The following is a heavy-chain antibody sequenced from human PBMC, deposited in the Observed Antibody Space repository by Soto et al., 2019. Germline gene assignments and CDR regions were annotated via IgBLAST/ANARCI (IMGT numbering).Heavy chain of an antibody. D-gene: IGHD2-15*01. CDR3: ARGGSVALAVQGGAPDKNYFDS. CDR2: IDHSGIT. CDR1: GGSFSGFY. V-gene: IGHV4-34*04. Sequence: SETLSLTCAVSGGSFSGFYWTWIRQSPGKGLEWIGEIDHSGITNHNTALKSRATMSVDTSKNQFSLKLRSVTAADTAVYYCARGGSVALAVQGGAPDKNYFDSWSQGTLVTVSS. J-gene: IGHJ4*02.